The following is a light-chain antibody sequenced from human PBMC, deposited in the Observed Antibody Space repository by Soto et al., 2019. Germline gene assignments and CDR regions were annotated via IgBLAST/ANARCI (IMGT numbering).Light chain of an antibody. Sequence: DTQLTQSPSSVSASVGDRVTITCRASQGIRSRLAWYQQKLGKAPNLLIYDASTLQSGVPSRFRGSGSGTDFTLTINGLQPEDVATYYCQQANSFPLTFGGGTKVEIK. J-gene: IGKJ4*01. CDR1: QGIRSR. V-gene: IGKV1D-12*01. CDR2: DAS. CDR3: QQANSFPLT.